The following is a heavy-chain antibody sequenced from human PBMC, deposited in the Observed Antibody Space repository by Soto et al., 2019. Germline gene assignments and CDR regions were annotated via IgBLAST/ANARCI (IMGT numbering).Heavy chain of an antibody. Sequence: QVQLVQSGAEVRKPGSSVKVSCKASGVTFSSYTISWVRQAPGQGLEWMGRIIPVLGVANYAPKFQGRLTITADKATSTVYMELSSLRSEDTAMYYASWLINGDSGVSDFWGQGTVITVSS. V-gene: IGHV1-69*02. CDR1: GVTFSSYT. CDR2: IIPVLGVA. CDR3: SWLINGDSGVSDF. D-gene: IGHD2-21*01. J-gene: IGHJ3*01.